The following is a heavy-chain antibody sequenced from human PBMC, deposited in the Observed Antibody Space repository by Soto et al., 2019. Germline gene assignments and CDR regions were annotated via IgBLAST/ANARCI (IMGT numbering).Heavy chain of an antibody. V-gene: IGHV3-7*01. J-gene: IGHJ4*02. CDR3: ARDSPFDASSGYLEY. Sequence: PGGSLRLSCAPSGFMFGNYWMSWVRQAPGKGLEWVANIKQDGSEKYYVDSVKGRFTISRDNAKNSLYLQMTSLRADDTAVYYCARDSPFDASSGYLEYWGQGTLVT. CDR1: GFMFGNYW. CDR2: IKQDGSEK. D-gene: IGHD3-22*01.